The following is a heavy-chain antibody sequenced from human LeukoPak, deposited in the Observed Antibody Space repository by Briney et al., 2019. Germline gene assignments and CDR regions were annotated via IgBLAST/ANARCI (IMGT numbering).Heavy chain of an antibody. D-gene: IGHD3-16*02. CDR2: ISGSGGST. J-gene: IGHJ4*02. CDR3: AKVRRLGELSLFDY. V-gene: IGHV3-23*01. Sequence: GGSLRLSCAASGFTFSSYSMSWVRQAPGKGLEWVSIISGSGGSTYYADSVKGRFTISRDNSKNTLYLQMNSLRAEDTAEDTAVYYCAKVRRLGELSLFDYWGQGTLVTVSS. CDR1: GFTFSSYS.